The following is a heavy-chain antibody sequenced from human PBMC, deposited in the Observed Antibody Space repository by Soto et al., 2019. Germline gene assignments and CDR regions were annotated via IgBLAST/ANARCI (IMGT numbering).Heavy chain of an antibody. D-gene: IGHD6-6*01. CDR3: ARADTLVHWFDP. CDR1: GYTFTSYG. V-gene: IGHV1-18*01. CDR2: ISAYNGNT. Sequence: ASVKVSCKASGYTFTSYGISWVRQAPGQGLEWMGWISAYNGNTNYAQKLQGRVTMTTDTSTSTAYMELRSLGSDDTAVYYCARADTLVHWFDPWGQGTLVTAPQ. J-gene: IGHJ5*02.